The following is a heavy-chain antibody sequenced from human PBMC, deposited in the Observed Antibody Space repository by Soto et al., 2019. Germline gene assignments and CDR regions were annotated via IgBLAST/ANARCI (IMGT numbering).Heavy chain of an antibody. V-gene: IGHV3-23*01. CDR2: ISGSGRST. D-gene: IGHD3-22*01. CDR1: GFTFSNYA. Sequence: LRLSCAASGFTFSNYAMSWVRQAPGKGLEWVSAISGSGRSTYYADSVKGRFTISRDNSKNTLYLQMNSLRAEDTAVYYCAKDDLASSYYYDSSFDYWGQGTLVTVSS. CDR3: AKDDLASSYYYDSSFDY. J-gene: IGHJ4*02.